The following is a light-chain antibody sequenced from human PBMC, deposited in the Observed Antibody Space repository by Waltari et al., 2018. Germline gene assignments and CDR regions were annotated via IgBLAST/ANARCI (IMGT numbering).Light chain of an antibody. Sequence: EIVMTQSPLSMSVTLGEPASISCRSSQSLLHSNAYNYLDWYLMKPGQSPQLLIYLGTSRASGVPARFSGSGSGTDFTLRISRVEPEDVGFYYCMQALQTPPTFGGGTKVEIK. CDR1: QSLLHSNAYNY. J-gene: IGKJ4*01. V-gene: IGKV2-28*01. CDR3: MQALQTPPT. CDR2: LGT.